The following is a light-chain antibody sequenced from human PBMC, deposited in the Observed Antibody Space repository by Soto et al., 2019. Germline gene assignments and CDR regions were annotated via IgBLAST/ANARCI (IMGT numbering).Light chain of an antibody. CDR2: GNS. V-gene: IGLV1-40*01. CDR3: QSYDSSLSGQEV. Sequence: QSVLTQPPSVSGAPGQRVTIPCTGSSSNIGAGYDVHWYQQLPGTAPKLLIYGNSNRPSGVPDRFSGSKSGTSASLAITGLQAEDEADYYCQSYDSSLSGQEVFGGGTKLTVL. J-gene: IGLJ2*01. CDR1: SSNIGAGYD.